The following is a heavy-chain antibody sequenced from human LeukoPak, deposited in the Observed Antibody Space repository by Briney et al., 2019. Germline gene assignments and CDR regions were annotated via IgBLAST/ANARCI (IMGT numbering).Heavy chain of an antibody. D-gene: IGHD3-10*01. CDR3: ATGSHRGSGSYYNRGPRWFDP. CDR2: FDPEDGET. CDR1: GYTLTELS. Sequence: ASVKVSCKVSGYTLTELSMHWVRQAPGKGLEWMGGFDPEDGETIYAQKFQGRVTMTEDTSTDTAYMELSSLRSEDTAVYYCATGSHRGSGSYYNRGPRWFDPWGQGTLVTVSS. V-gene: IGHV1-24*01. J-gene: IGHJ5*02.